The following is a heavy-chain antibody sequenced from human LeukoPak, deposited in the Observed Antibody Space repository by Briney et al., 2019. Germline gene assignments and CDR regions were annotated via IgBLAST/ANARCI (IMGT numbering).Heavy chain of an antibody. V-gene: IGHV3-53*01. Sequence: GGSLRLSCAASGFTVSSNYMSWVRQAPGKGLEWVSVIYSGGSTYYADSVKGRFTISRDNSKNTLYLQMNSLRAEDTAVYYCARVLDYYYYYMDVWGKGTTVTASS. CDR1: GFTVSSNY. CDR3: ARVLDYYYYYMDV. CDR2: IYSGGST. J-gene: IGHJ6*03.